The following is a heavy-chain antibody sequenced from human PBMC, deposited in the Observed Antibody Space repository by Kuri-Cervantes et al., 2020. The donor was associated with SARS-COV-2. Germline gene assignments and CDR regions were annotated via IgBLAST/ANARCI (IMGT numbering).Heavy chain of an antibody. J-gene: IGHJ6*02. CDR3: AKDSLLWFGETYYYYYGMDV. CDR2: ISYDGKNK. CDR1: GFNFSTSD. V-gene: IGHV3-30*18. Sequence: GGSLRLSCVASGFNFSTSDMHWVRQAPGKGLEWVTFISYDGKNKKCLASGKGRFTISRDNSQNTLHLQMNSLRAEDTAVYYCAKDSLLWFGETYYYYYGMDVWGQGTTVTVSS. D-gene: IGHD3-10*01.